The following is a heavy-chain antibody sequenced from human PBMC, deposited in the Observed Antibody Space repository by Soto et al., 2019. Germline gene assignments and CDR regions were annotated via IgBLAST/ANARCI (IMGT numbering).Heavy chain of an antibody. CDR2: IYYSGST. J-gene: IGHJ4*02. Sequence: SETLSLTCTVSGGSISSSSYYWGWIRQPPGKGLEWIGSIYYSGSTYYNPSLKSRVTISVDTSKNQFSLKLSSVTAADTAVYYCARPRGNYPQLDYWGQGTLVTVSS. CDR3: ARPRGNYPQLDY. CDR1: GGSISSSSYY. D-gene: IGHD4-4*01. V-gene: IGHV4-39*01.